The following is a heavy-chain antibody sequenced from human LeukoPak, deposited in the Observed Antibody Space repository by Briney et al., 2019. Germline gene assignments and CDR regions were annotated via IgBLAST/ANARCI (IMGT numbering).Heavy chain of an antibody. CDR1: GFSFSSYT. CDR2: ISGRTSTV. CDR3: ARELDSPRRGNDY. Sequence: GGSLRLSCAASGFSFSSYTMNWVRQTPGKGLEWLSYISGRTSTVYYADSVKGRFTISRDNAKNSLYLQMNSLRDEDTAVYYCARELDSPRRGNDYWGQGTLVTVSS. J-gene: IGHJ4*02. D-gene: IGHD2-2*03. V-gene: IGHV3-48*02.